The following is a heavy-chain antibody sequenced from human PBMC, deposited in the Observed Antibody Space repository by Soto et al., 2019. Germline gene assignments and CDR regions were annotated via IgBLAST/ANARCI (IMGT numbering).Heavy chain of an antibody. V-gene: IGHV4-59*08. CDR3: ARQGFGPLHGLVDV. J-gene: IGHJ6*02. CDR1: GGSISSYY. Sequence: QVQLQESGPGLVKPSETMSLSCTVSGGSISSYYWSWFRQSPGKRMEWIGYVHHTWGSSYNPSLQGRVAIYLATSTSQFSLKVTSVTATDTAVYYCARQGFGPLHGLVDVWGQGTTVTVSS. CDR2: VHHTWGS. D-gene: IGHD3-10*01.